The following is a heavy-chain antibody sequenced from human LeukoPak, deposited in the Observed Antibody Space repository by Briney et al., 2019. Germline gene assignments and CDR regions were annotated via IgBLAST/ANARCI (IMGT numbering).Heavy chain of an antibody. D-gene: IGHD4-17*01. CDR2: IYTSGST. V-gene: IGHV4-4*07. CDR1: GGSISSYY. J-gene: IGHJ6*03. Sequence: PSETLSLTCTVSGGSISSYYWSWIRQPAGKGLEWIGRIYTSGSTNYNPSLKSRVTMSVDTSKNQFSLKLSSVTAADAAVYYCARAEGYGDYYYMDVWGKGTTVTVSS. CDR3: ARAEGYGDYYYMDV.